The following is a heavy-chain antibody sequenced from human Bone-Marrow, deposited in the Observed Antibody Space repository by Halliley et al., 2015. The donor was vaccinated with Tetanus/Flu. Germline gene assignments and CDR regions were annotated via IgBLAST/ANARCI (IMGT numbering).Heavy chain of an antibody. CDR2: IKQDGSAT. D-gene: IGHD2-15*01. J-gene: IGHJ5*02. Sequence: SLRLSCAASGFTFSSHWMSWVRQAPEKGLEWVANIKQDGSATYYVDSVRGRFTISRDNAKNSLYLQMSSLRAEDTAIYYCARDSLSGGWFYNWFDPWGQGTLVTVSS. CDR3: ARDSLSGGWFYNWFDP. V-gene: IGHV3-7*03. CDR1: GFTFSSHW.